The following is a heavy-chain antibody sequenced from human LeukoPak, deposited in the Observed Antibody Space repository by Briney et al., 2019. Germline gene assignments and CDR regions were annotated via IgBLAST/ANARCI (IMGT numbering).Heavy chain of an antibody. V-gene: IGHV3-74*01. CDR2: INSDGSST. D-gene: IGHD2-2*01. CDR3: ARDLTSEYYFDY. CDR1: GFTFSSYW. J-gene: IGHJ4*02. Sequence: GGSLRLXCAASGFTFSSYWMHWDRQAPGKGLVWVSRINSDGSSTSYADSVKGRFTISRDNAKNTLYLQMNSLRAEDTAVYYCARDLTSEYYFDYWGQGTLVTVSS.